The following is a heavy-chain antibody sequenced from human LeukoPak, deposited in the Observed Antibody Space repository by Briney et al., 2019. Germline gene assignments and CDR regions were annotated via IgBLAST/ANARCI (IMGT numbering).Heavy chain of an antibody. CDR3: ARGTTIFGVAPPDY. Sequence: ASVKVSFKASGYTFTGYYIHWVRQAPGQGLEWTGWINPNSGGANYAQKFQGSITMTRDTSISTAYMELSRLRSDDTAVYYCARGTTIFGVAPPDYWGQGTLVTVSS. V-gene: IGHV1-2*02. CDR2: INPNSGGA. J-gene: IGHJ4*02. CDR1: GYTFTGYY. D-gene: IGHD3-3*01.